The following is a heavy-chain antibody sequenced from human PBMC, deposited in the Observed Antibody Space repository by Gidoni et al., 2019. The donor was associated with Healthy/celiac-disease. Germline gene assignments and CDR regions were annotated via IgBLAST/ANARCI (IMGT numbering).Heavy chain of an antibody. D-gene: IGHD6-13*01. CDR1: GGTFRSYA. CDR2: IIPIFGTA. CDR3: ARFLVGPSSSFLNFDY. V-gene: IGHV1-69*01. J-gene: IGHJ4*02. Sequence: QVQLVHSGAEVKKPGSSVKVSCKASGGTFRSYAISWVRQAPGQGLEWMGGIIPIFGTANYAQKFQGRVTITADESTSTAYMELSSLRSEDTAVYYCARFLVGPSSSFLNFDYWGQGTLVTVSS.